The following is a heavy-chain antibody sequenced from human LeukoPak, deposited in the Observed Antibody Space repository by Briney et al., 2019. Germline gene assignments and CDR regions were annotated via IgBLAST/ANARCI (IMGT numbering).Heavy chain of an antibody. J-gene: IGHJ6*03. D-gene: IGHD6-19*01. Sequence: GGSLRLSCTASGFTFGDYAMSWFRQAPGKGLEWVGFIRSKAYGGTTEYAASVKGRFTISRDDSKSIASLQMNSMKTEDTDVYYCTRAVVAGLYYYYYYYMDVWGKGTTVTASS. CDR1: GFTFGDYA. CDR2: IRSKAYGGTT. CDR3: TRAVVAGLYYYYYYYMDV. V-gene: IGHV3-49*03.